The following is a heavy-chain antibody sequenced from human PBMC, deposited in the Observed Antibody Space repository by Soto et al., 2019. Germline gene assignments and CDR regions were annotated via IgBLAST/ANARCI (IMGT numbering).Heavy chain of an antibody. J-gene: IGHJ4*02. V-gene: IGHV3-23*01. CDR3: AKYYMVARCPFDY. CDR2: ITSTGDRV. Sequence: GGSLRLSCAASGFTFSSYAMSWVRQAPGKGLEWVSSITSTGDRVYYADAVKGRFTVSRDNSKNTLYLQVNSLRAEDTAVYYCAKYYMVARCPFDYWGQGTLVTVSP. CDR1: GFTFSSYA. D-gene: IGHD3-10*01.